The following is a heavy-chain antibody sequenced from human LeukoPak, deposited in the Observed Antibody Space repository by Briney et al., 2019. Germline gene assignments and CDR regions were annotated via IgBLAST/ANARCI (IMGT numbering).Heavy chain of an antibody. CDR2: INPNSGGT. D-gene: IGHD6-13*01. J-gene: IGHJ6*03. CDR3: ARGATAGRFSLRPTGAYYMDV. CDR1: GYTFTGYY. V-gene: IGHV1-2*02. Sequence: ASVKVSCKASGYTFTGYYMHWVRQAPRQGLEWMGWINPNSGGTNCAQKFQGRVTMTRDTSINTAYMEQSSLRFDDTAVYYCARGATAGRFSLRPTGAYYMDVWGKGTTVTVSS.